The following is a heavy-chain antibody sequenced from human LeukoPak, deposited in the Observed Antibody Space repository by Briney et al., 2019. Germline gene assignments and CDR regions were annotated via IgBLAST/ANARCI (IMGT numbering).Heavy chain of an antibody. V-gene: IGHV3-9*01. CDR3: AKGGSSSWFTHFDY. D-gene: IGHD6-13*01. Sequence: GGSLRLSCAASGFTFDDYAMHWVRQAPGKGLEWVSGISWNSGSIGYADSVKGRFTISRDNAKNSLYLQMNSLRTEDTALYYCAKGGSSSWFTHFDYWGQGTLVTVSS. CDR1: GFTFDDYA. CDR2: ISWNSGSI. J-gene: IGHJ4*02.